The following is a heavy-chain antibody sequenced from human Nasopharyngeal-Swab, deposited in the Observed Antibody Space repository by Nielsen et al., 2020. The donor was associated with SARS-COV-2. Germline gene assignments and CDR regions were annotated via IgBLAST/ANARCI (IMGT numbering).Heavy chain of an antibody. V-gene: IGHV1-69*06. CDR2: IIPIFGTA. Sequence: SVKVSCKASGGTFSSYAISWVRQAPGQGLEWMGGIIPIFGTANYAQKFQGRVTMTEDTSTDTAYMELSSLRSEDTAVYYCAAYPMVRGVIKNWFDPWGQGTLVTVSS. J-gene: IGHJ5*02. CDR3: AAYPMVRGVIKNWFDP. D-gene: IGHD3-10*01. CDR1: GGTFSSYA.